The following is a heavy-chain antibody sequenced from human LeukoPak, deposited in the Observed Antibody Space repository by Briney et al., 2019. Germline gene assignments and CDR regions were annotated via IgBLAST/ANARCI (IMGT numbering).Heavy chain of an antibody. J-gene: IGHJ4*02. Sequence: ASVKVSCKASGYTFTSYDFNWVRQATGQRPEWMGWMSPNSGDTGYAQKFQDRVTMTRNTSISTAYMELSSLRSDDTAVYYCARGAGDSNGYYYVYWGQGTRVIVSS. V-gene: IGHV1-8*01. D-gene: IGHD3-22*01. CDR2: MSPNSGDT. CDR1: GYTFTSYD. CDR3: ARGAGDSNGYYYVY.